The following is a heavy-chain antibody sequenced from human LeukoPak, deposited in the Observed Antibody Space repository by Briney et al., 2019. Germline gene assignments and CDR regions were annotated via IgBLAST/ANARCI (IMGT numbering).Heavy chain of an antibody. CDR3: AKKGAPPIGNNWFDP. J-gene: IGHJ5*02. D-gene: IGHD4/OR15-4a*01. CDR1: GFTFSSYA. CDR2: ISDSGGFT. V-gene: IGHV3-23*01. Sequence: GSLRLSCAASGFTFSSYAMNWVRQAPGKGLEWVSTISDSGGFTCYADSVKGRFTISRDNSKDTLYLQMNSLRAEDTAVYYCAKKGAPPIGNNWFDPWGQGTLVTVSS.